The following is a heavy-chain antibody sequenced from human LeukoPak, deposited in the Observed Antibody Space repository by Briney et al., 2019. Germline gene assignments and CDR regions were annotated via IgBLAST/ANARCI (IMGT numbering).Heavy chain of an antibody. Sequence: GGSLRLSCAASGFTFSSYGMHWVRQAPGKGLEWVAVISYDGSNKYYADSVKGRFTISRDNSKNTLYLQMNSLRAEDTAVYYCAKDRQWELPETYYYYGMDVWGQGTTVTVSS. CDR2: ISYDGSNK. CDR1: GFTFSSYG. V-gene: IGHV3-30*18. CDR3: AKDRQWELPETYYYYGMDV. J-gene: IGHJ6*02. D-gene: IGHD1-26*01.